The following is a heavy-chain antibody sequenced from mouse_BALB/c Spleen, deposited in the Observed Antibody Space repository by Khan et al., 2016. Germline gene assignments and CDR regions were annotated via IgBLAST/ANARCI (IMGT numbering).Heavy chain of an antibody. V-gene: IGHV3-2*02. CDR1: GYSITSDYA. CDR3: ARTLLRLYYFDY. CDR2: ISYSGST. J-gene: IGHJ2*01. Sequence: EVQLQESGPGLVKPSQSLSLTCTVTGYSITSDYAWNWIRQFPGNKLEWMGYISYSGSTSYNPSLKSRIPLTRDTSKNQFFLQLNSVTTEDTATYYCARTLLRLYYFDYWGQGTTLTVSS. D-gene: IGHD1-2*01.